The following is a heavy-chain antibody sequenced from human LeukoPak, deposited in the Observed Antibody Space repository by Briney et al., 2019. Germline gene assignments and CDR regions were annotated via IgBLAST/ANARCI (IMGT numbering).Heavy chain of an antibody. J-gene: IGHJ5*02. D-gene: IGHD3-16*01. CDR1: GFTFSSYE. Sequence: PGGSLRLSCAASGFTFSSYEMNWVRQAPGKGLEWVLYISSRGSTIYYADSVKGRFTISRDNAKNSLYLQMNSLRAEDTAVYYCARTKYDYWFDPWGQGTLVTVSS. CDR2: ISSRGSTI. V-gene: IGHV3-48*03. CDR3: ARTKYDYWFDP.